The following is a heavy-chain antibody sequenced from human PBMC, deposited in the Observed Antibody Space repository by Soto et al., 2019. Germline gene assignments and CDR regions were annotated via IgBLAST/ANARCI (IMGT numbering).Heavy chain of an antibody. CDR2: VYHSGST. Sequence: QVQLQESGPGLVKPSGTLSLTCAVSGGSISTSNWWSWVRQPPGKGLEWIGEVYHSGSTNYNPSFTSRVAMSVDKSKNQFALKLNSVTAADTALYYCARTITSGTRVDYWGQGSLVTVSS. CDR3: ARTITSGTRVDY. J-gene: IGHJ4*02. D-gene: IGHD1-1*01. CDR1: GGSISTSNW. V-gene: IGHV4-4*02.